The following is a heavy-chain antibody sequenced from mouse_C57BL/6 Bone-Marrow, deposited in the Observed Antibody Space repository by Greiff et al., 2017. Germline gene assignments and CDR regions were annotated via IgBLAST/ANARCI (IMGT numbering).Heavy chain of an antibody. CDR3: ARDWDDY. CDR1: GYTFTSYW. J-gene: IGHJ2*01. V-gene: IGHV1-55*01. CDR2: IYPGSGST. Sequence: VKLQESGAELVKPGASVKMSCKASGYTFTSYWITWVKQRPGQGLEWIGDIYPGSGSTNYNEKFKSKATLTVDTSSSTAYMQLSSLTSEDSAVYYCARDWDDYWGQGTTLTVSS. D-gene: IGHD4-1*01.